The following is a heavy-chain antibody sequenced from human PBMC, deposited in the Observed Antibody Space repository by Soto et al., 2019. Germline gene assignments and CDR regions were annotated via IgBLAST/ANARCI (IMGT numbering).Heavy chain of an antibody. D-gene: IGHD4-17*01. CDR3: ASRDYGAGY. J-gene: IGHJ4*02. Sequence: PSETLSLTCTVSGGSISSSSYYWGWIRQPPGKGLEWIGSIYYSGSTYYNPSLKSRVTISVDTSKNQFSLKLSSVTAADTAVYYCASRDYGAGYWGQGTLVTVSS. CDR1: GGSISSSSYY. V-gene: IGHV4-39*01. CDR2: IYYSGST.